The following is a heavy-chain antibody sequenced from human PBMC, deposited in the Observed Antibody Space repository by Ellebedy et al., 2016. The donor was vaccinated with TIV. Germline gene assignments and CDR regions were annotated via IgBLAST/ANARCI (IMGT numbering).Heavy chain of an antibody. CDR2: ISSSSSYI. D-gene: IGHD6-19*01. CDR1: GFTFNNYA. Sequence: GESLKISCAASGFTFNNYAMNWVRQAPGKGLEWVSSISSSSSYIYYADSVKGRFTISRDNAKNSLYLQMNSLRAEDTAVYYCARGQWLVFPSFDYWGQGTLVTVSS. CDR3: ARGQWLVFPSFDY. V-gene: IGHV3-21*01. J-gene: IGHJ4*02.